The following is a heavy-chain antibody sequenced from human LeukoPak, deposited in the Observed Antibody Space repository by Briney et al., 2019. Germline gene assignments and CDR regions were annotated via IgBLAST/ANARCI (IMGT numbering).Heavy chain of an antibody. CDR3: AKDLPTAYFDY. D-gene: IGHD2-21*02. Sequence: PGGSLRLSCAASGFTFSSYGMDWVRQAPGKGLEWVAFIRSDGSEKYYADSVKGRFTVSRDNSKNMVFLQMNSLRTEDTAVYYCAKDLPTAYFDYWGQGTLVTVSS. CDR2: IRSDGSEK. V-gene: IGHV3-30*02. CDR1: GFTFSSYG. J-gene: IGHJ4*02.